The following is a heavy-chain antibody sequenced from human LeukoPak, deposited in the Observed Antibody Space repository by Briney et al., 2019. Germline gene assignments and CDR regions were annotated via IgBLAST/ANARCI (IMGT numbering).Heavy chain of an antibody. J-gene: IGHJ4*02. CDR1: GYTFTNSY. Sequence: ASVKVSCKASGYTFTNSYIHWVRQAPGQVLEWMGLINPDGGNTNYAQNFQGRVTLTRDTSTSTVYMELSSPRSEDTAVYYCARADSPGASFHYWGQGTLVTVSS. CDR2: INPDGGNT. V-gene: IGHV1-46*01. D-gene: IGHD1-26*01. CDR3: ARADSPGASFHY.